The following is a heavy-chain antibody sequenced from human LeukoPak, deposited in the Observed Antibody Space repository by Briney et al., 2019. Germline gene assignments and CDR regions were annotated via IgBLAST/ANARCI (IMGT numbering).Heavy chain of an antibody. CDR1: GYTFTYYG. D-gene: IGHD2-15*01. J-gene: IGHJ6*03. CDR3: ARAEGVVVAAHIDV. CDR2: ISAYNGNT. Sequence: ASVKVSCKASGYTFTYYGIYWVRQAPGQGLEWMAWISAYNGNTNYTQKLQGRVTVTTDTFTSTAYMELRSRRSDDTAMYYCARAEGVVVAAHIDVWGKGTTVTVSS. V-gene: IGHV1-18*01.